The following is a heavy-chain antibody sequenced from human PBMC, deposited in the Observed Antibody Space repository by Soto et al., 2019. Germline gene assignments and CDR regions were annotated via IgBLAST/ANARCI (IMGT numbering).Heavy chain of an antibody. CDR2: ISYDGSNK. CDR3: ARDDLASATPTNDY. D-gene: IGHD6-25*01. V-gene: IGHV3-30*03. CDR1: GFTFSIYG. Sequence: GGSLRLSFAASGFTFSIYGMHWVRQAPGKGLEWVAVISYDGSNKYYADSVKGRFTISRDNSKNTLYLQMNSLRAEDTAVYYCARDDLASATPTNDYWGQGT. J-gene: IGHJ4*02.